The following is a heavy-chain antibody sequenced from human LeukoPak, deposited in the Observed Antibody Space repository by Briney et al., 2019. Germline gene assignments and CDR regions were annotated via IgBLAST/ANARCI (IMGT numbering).Heavy chain of an antibody. CDR3: AREEIFGVARTHMRFDP. Sequence: PSETLSLTCTVSGGSISSGGYYWSWIRQPPGKGLEWIGYIYHSGSTYYNPSLKSRVTISVDRSKNQFSLKLSSVTAADTAVYYCAREEIFGVARTHMRFDPWGQGTLVTVSS. CDR2: IYHSGST. J-gene: IGHJ5*02. CDR1: GGSISSGGYY. V-gene: IGHV4-30-2*01. D-gene: IGHD3-3*01.